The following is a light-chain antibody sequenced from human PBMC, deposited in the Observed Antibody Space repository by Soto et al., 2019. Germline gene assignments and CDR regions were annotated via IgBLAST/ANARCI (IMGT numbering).Light chain of an antibody. CDR2: GAS. CDR1: QSVSSSY. J-gene: IGKJ1*01. V-gene: IGKV3-20*01. Sequence: EIVLTQSPGTLSLSPGERATLSCRASQSVSSSYLAWYQQKPGQAPRLLVYGASSRATGIPDRVSGSESGTDFTLTISRLEPEDFAVYYCQQYGSSPQTFGQGTKVEIK. CDR3: QQYGSSPQT.